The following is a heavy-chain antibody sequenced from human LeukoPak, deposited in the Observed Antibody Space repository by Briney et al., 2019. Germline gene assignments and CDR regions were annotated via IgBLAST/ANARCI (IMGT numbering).Heavy chain of an antibody. CDR3: ARAGSSWYYFDY. D-gene: IGHD6-13*01. V-gene: IGHV3-21*01. Sequence: PGGSLRLSCAASGFTFSSYSMNWVRQAPGEGLEWVSSISSGSSYIYYADSVKGRFTISRDNAKNSLYLQMNSLRAEDTAVYYCARAGSSWYYFDYWGQGTLVTVSS. CDR1: GFTFSSYS. J-gene: IGHJ4*02. CDR2: ISSGSSYI.